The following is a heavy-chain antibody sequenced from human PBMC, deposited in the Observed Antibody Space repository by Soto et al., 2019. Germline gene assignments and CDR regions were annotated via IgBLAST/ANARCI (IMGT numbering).Heavy chain of an antibody. D-gene: IGHD3-9*01. CDR2: IIPIFGTA. Sequence: SVKVSCKASGVTFSSYAISWVRQAPGKGLEWMGGIIPIFGTANYAQKFQGRVTITADKSTSTAYMELSSLRSEDTAVYYCARGRYDILTGYYIGDAFDIWGQGTMVTVSS. CDR3: ARGRYDILTGYYIGDAFDI. CDR1: GVTFSSYA. J-gene: IGHJ3*02. V-gene: IGHV1-69*06.